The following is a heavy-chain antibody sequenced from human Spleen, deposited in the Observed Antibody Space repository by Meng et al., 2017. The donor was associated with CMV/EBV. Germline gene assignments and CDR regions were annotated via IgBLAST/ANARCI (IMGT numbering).Heavy chain of an antibody. Sequence: SETLSLTCEVYGGSFSGYYWNWIRQTPGKGLEWIASIYYSGSTNYNPSLRSRVTISVDTSKNQFSLKLTSVTAADTAVYYCARGLATASFWFDAWGQGTLVTVSS. J-gene: IGHJ5*02. CDR1: GGSFSGYY. V-gene: IGHV4-59*01. CDR3: ARGLATASFWFDA. CDR2: IYYSGST. D-gene: IGHD6-13*01.